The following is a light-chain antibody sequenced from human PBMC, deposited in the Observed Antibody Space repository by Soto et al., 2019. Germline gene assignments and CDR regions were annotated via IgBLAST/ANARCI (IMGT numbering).Light chain of an antibody. CDR2: DAS. Sequence: DIQMTPSPSSLSASLVDRVTITCQASQDISDYLNWYQQKPGKAPKLLIYDASSLETGVPSRFSGSGSGTDFTFTINSLQPEDIATYYCQEHDNLPLTFGGGTKVDIK. V-gene: IGKV1-33*01. CDR1: QDISDY. J-gene: IGKJ4*01. CDR3: QEHDNLPLT.